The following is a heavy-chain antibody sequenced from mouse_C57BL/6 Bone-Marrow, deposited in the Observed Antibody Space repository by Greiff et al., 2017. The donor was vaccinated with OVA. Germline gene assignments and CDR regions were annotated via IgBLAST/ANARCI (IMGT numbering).Heavy chain of an antibody. V-gene: IGHV5-12*01. Sequence: EGKVIESGGGLVQPGGALKISCAGSGLTFSDFYMYWIRQTPEKRLEWVAYISNGGGSTYYPDTVKGRFTISRDNAKNTLYLQMSRLKSEDTAMYYCARLDAMDYWGQGTSVTVSS. CDR1: GLTFSDFY. CDR2: ISNGGGST. CDR3: ARLDAMDY. J-gene: IGHJ4*01.